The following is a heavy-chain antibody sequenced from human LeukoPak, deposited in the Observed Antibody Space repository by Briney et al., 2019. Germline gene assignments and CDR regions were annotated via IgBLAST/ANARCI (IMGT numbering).Heavy chain of an antibody. CDR1: GYTFISYD. CDR2: MNPNSGNT. V-gene: IGHV1-8*01. D-gene: IGHD1-26*01. CDR3: ARLSGYSGSFREDY. J-gene: IGHJ4*02. Sequence: ASVKGSCKASGYTFISYDIKWVRQATGQGLEWMGWMNPNSGNTGYAQKFHGRVTMTRNTSISTANMELSSLRSEDTAVYYCARLSGYSGSFREDYWGQGTLVTVSS.